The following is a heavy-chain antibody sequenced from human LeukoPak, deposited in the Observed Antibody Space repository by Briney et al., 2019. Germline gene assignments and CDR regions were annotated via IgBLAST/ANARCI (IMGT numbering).Heavy chain of an antibody. Sequence: PGGSLRLSCAASGFTFSSYAMSWVRQAPGKGLEWVSAISGSGGSTYYADSVKGRFTISRDNSKNTLYLQMNSLRAEDTAVYYCARDRYYYGSGSYSAGMDVWGQGTTVTVS. CDR1: GFTFSSYA. CDR2: ISGSGGST. CDR3: ARDRYYYGSGSYSAGMDV. J-gene: IGHJ6*02. V-gene: IGHV3-23*01. D-gene: IGHD3-10*01.